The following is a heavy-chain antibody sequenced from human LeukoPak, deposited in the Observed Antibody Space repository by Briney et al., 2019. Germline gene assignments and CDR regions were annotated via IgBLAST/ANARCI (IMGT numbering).Heavy chain of an antibody. CDR3: AARSIVGANFDY. CDR1: GYTFTSYG. Sequence: ASVKVSCKASGYTFTSYGISWVRQAPGQGLEGMGWISAYNGNTNYAQKLQGRVTMTTDTSTSTAYMELRSLRSDDTAVYYCAARSIVGANFDYWGQGTLVTVSS. CDR2: ISAYNGNT. D-gene: IGHD1-26*01. V-gene: IGHV1-18*01. J-gene: IGHJ4*02.